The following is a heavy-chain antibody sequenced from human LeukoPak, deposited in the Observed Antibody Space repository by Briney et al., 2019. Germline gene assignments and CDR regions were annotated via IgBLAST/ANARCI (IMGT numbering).Heavy chain of an antibody. CDR2: VDPEDGEI. CDR1: GYTLTELS. Sequence: ASVKVSCKVSGYTLTELSTHWVRQAPGKGLEWMGGVDPEDGEIVYAQNFQGRVTMTEDTSTDTAYMELSSLRSEDTAIYYCATANRLTRDSSGYYPDSWGQGTLVTVSS. D-gene: IGHD3-22*01. J-gene: IGHJ4*02. V-gene: IGHV1-24*01. CDR3: ATANRLTRDSSGYYPDS.